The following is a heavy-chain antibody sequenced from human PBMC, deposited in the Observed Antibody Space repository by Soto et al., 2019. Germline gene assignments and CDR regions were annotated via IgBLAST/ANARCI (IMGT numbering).Heavy chain of an antibody. CDR1: GLNFSSYW. J-gene: IGHJ4*02. D-gene: IGHD3-16*02. CDR2: INSDGSST. V-gene: IGHV3-74*01. Sequence: GGSLSLSCAASGLNFSSYWMHWVRQEQGKGLVWVSRINSDGSSTSYADSVKGRFTISRDNAKNTLYLQMNSLRAEDTAVYYCARDNYDYIWGSYRLVYRGQGTQVTVSS. CDR3: ARDNYDYIWGSYRLVY.